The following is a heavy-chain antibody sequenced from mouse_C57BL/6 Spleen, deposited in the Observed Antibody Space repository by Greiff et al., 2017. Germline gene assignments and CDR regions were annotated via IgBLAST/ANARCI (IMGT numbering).Heavy chain of an antibody. V-gene: IGHV1-80*01. Sequence: QVQLQQSGAELVKPGASVKISCKASGYAFSSYWMNRVKQRPGKGLEWIGQIYPGDGDTNYNGKFKGKATLTADKSSSTAYMQLSSLTSEDSAVYFCARQDYDQDYFDYWGQGTTLTVSS. J-gene: IGHJ2*01. CDR2: IYPGDGDT. D-gene: IGHD2-4*01. CDR3: ARQDYDQDYFDY. CDR1: GYAFSSYW.